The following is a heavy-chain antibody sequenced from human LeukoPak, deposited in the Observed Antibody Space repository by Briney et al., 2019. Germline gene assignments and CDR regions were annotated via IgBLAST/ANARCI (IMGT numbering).Heavy chain of an antibody. V-gene: IGHV3-30*03. Sequence: GGSLRLSRAASAFTFSSYGMHWVRQAPGKGLEWVAVISYDGSNKYYADSVKGRFTISRDNSKNTLYLQMNSLRSEDTAVYYCARDDRYYYGSGSYYKEDYYYYYGMDVWGKGTTVTVSS. D-gene: IGHD3-10*01. CDR2: ISYDGSNK. CDR1: AFTFSSYG. CDR3: ARDDRYYYGSGSYYKEDYYYYYGMDV. J-gene: IGHJ6*04.